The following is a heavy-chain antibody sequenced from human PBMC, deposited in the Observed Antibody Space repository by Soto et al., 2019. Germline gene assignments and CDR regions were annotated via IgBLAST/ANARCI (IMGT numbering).Heavy chain of an antibody. D-gene: IGHD6-19*01. CDR3: AEAVAGTGYFDY. CDR1: GGTFSSYT. CDR2: IIPILGIA. J-gene: IGHJ4*02. V-gene: IGHV1-69*02. Sequence: SVKVSCKASGGTFSSYTSSWVRQAPGQGLEWMGRIIPILGIANYAQKFQGRVTITADKSTSTAYMELSSLRSEDTAVYYCAEAVAGTGYFDYWGQGTLVTVSS.